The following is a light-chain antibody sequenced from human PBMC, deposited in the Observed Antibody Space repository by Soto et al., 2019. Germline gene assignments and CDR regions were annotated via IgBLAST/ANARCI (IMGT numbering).Light chain of an antibody. CDR1: RSNIGGNS. CDR3: ATWDDSLTGFV. J-gene: IGLJ1*01. Sequence: QSVLTQPPSASGAPGQRVTISCSGTRSNIGGNSVNWYQQLPGKAPKPLIYSNNQRPSGVPDRFSASKSGTSASLAISGLHSEDEADYYCATWDDSLTGFVFGTGTKVTVL. CDR2: SNN. V-gene: IGLV1-44*01.